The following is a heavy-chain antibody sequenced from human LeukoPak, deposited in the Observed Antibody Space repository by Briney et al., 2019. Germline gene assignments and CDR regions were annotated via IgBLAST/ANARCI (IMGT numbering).Heavy chain of an antibody. CDR3: ASGLFLAARRGGAFDI. CDR1: GFTFSSYG. V-gene: IGHV3-21*01. Sequence: PGGSLRLSCAASGFTFSSYGMNWVRQAPGKGLEWVSSISSSSSYIYYADSVKGRFTISRDNAKNSLYLQMNSLRAEDTAVYYCASGLFLAARRGGAFDIWGQGTMVTVSS. CDR2: ISSSSSYI. J-gene: IGHJ3*02. D-gene: IGHD6-6*01.